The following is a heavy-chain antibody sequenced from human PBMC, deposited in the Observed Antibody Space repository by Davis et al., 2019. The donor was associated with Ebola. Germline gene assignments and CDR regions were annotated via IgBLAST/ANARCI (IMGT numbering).Heavy chain of an antibody. D-gene: IGHD6-19*01. CDR2: IWYDGSNK. J-gene: IGHJ6*04. CDR3: AGGKGAVAGRYYYYGMDV. CDR1: GFTFSTYG. V-gene: IGHV3-33*01. Sequence: PGGSLRLSCAASGFTFSTYGMHWVRQAPGKGLEWVAVIWYDGSNKYYADSVKGRFTIPRDNSKNSLYLQMNSLRAEDTAVYYCAGGKGAVAGRYYYYGMDVWGKGTTVTVSS.